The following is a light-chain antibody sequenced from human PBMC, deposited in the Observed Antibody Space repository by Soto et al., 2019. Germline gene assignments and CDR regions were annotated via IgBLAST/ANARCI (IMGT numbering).Light chain of an antibody. CDR2: DAS. CDR1: QSVSSSY. CDR3: QQRSKWRT. Sequence: IVLTLSPGTLSLSPGERATLSSRASQSVSSSYLAWYQQKPGQAPRLLIYDASKRATGIPARFSGSGFGTDYTLTISSLEPEDFAVYYCQQRSKWRTFGQGTKVDI. V-gene: IGKV3D-20*02. J-gene: IGKJ1*01.